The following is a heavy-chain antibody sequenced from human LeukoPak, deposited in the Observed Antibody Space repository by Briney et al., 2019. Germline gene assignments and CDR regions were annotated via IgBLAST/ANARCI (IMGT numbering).Heavy chain of an antibody. J-gene: IGHJ5*02. CDR2: VSSTGSGT. V-gene: IGHV3-23*01. CDR3: AKDGPLLWFGPTDA. Sequence: GGPLRLSCVASGFTFSAYGMSWVRQAPGKGLEWVAAVSSTGSGTYYPDSLKGRFIISRDNSQNTVFLQMNSLRPEDTAFYFCAKDGPLLWFGPTDAWGQGILVTVSS. D-gene: IGHD3-10*01. CDR1: GFTFSAYG.